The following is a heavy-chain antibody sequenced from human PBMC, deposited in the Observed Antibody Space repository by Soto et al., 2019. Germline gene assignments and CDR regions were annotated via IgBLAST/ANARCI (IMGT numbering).Heavy chain of an antibody. D-gene: IGHD2-2*02. CDR1: GYTFTKYD. Sequence: QVQLVQSGAEVKTPGASVKVSCKASGYTFTKYDMNWGRQAPGQGLEWMGWMNPTSGNTGYAQKFQGRLTMTWDTAIGIAHMELSSLRNEDTAVYYCARSDGHTFNWLDSWGQGTLVTVSA. J-gene: IGHJ5*01. CDR2: MNPTSGNT. CDR3: ARSDGHTFNWLDS. V-gene: IGHV1-8*01.